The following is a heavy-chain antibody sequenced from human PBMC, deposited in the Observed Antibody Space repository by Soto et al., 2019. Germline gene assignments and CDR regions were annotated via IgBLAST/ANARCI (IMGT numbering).Heavy chain of an antibody. CDR1: GFTFSSYW. V-gene: IGHV3-74*01. CDR3: AIRASYYDSSGYFDY. D-gene: IGHD3-22*01. CDR2: INSDGSST. J-gene: IGHJ4*02. Sequence: EVQLVESGGGLVQPGGSLRLSCAASGFTFSSYWMHWVRQAPGKGLVWVSRINSDGSSTSYADSVKGRFTISRDNAKNTLYLQMNSLRVVDTAVYYCAIRASYYDSSGYFDYWGQGTLVTVSS.